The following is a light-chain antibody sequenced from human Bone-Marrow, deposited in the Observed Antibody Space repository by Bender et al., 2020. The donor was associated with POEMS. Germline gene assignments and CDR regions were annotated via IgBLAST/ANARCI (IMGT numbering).Light chain of an antibody. CDR3: QVWDRSSNQMV. Sequence: SYVLTQPPSVSVAPGKTARITCGGNEIGSKRVHWYQQKPGQAPVLVVYGDSDRPSGIPERFSGSNSGNTATLTISRVEAGDEADYYCQVWDRSSNQMVFGGGTMLAVL. J-gene: IGLJ3*02. V-gene: IGLV3-21*03. CDR1: EIGSKR. CDR2: GDS.